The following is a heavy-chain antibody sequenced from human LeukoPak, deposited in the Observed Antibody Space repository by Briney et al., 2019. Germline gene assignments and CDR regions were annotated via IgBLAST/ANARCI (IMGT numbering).Heavy chain of an antibody. CDR1: GFTFSSYD. CDR2: IGTAGEI. J-gene: IGHJ2*01. Sequence: GGSLRLSCAASGFTFSSYDIHWVRQATGKGLEWVSGIGTAGEIYYPGSVKGRFTISRENAKNSLYLQMNSLRAGDTAVYYCARAAYSGTWYSRYFDLWGRGTLVTVSS. D-gene: IGHD6-13*01. V-gene: IGHV3-13*01. CDR3: ARAAYSGTWYSRYFDL.